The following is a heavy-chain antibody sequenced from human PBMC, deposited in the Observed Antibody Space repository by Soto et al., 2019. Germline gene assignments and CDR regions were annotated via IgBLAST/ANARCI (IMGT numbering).Heavy chain of an antibody. D-gene: IGHD2-8*01. V-gene: IGHV1-3*01. J-gene: IGHJ4*02. CDR3: VRGYTNDWYYRFY. Sequence: QVQLVQSGAEVKEPGASVKVSCKASGYTFTDYSMHWVRQAPGQRPEWMGRIHGGNGDTEYSQKFQGRVTITRDTSASSAYMELSSLRSEDTAVYFCVRGYTNDWYYRFYWGQGTLVTVAS. CDR2: IHGGNGDT. CDR1: GYTFTDYS.